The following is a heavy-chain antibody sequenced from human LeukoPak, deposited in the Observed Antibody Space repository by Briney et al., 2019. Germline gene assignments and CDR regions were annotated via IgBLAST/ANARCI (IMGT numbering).Heavy chain of an antibody. Sequence: GGSLRLSCAASGFTFSSYWMSWVRQAPGKGLEWVANIKQDGSEKYYVDSVKGRFTISRDNAKNSLYLQMNSLRAEDTAVYYCAIDHHLEWQFSDAFDIWGQGTMVTVSS. V-gene: IGHV3-7*01. CDR1: GFTFSSYW. CDR3: AIDHHLEWQFSDAFDI. J-gene: IGHJ3*02. CDR2: IKQDGSEK. D-gene: IGHD3-3*01.